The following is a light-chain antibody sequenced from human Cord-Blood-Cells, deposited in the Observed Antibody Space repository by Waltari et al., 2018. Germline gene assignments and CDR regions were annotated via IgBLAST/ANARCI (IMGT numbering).Light chain of an antibody. Sequence: QSALTQPASVSGSPGQSITIPCTGTSSDVGGYNYVSWYQQHPGQAPKLVIYEVSNRPSGVSNRFSGPKSGNTASLTIFGYKAKDETDYYCSSYTSSRTLDVFGTGTKVTVL. V-gene: IGLV2-14*01. CDR3: SSYTSSRTLDV. CDR2: EVS. J-gene: IGLJ1*01. CDR1: SSDVGGYNY.